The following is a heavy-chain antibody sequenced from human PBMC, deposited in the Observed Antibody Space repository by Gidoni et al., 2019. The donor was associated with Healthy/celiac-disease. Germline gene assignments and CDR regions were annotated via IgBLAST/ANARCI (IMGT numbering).Heavy chain of an antibody. V-gene: IGHV4-34*01. D-gene: IGHD6-13*01. Sequence: QVQLQQWGAGLLKPSETLSLTCAVDGGSLSGYYWSWIRQPPGKGLEWIGEINHSGSTNYNPSLKSRVTISVDTSKNQFSLKLSSVTAADTAVYYCARGQRGYSSSWYKTKGPFDYWGQGTLVTVSS. J-gene: IGHJ4*02. CDR1: GGSLSGYY. CDR2: INHSGST. CDR3: ARGQRGYSSSWYKTKGPFDY.